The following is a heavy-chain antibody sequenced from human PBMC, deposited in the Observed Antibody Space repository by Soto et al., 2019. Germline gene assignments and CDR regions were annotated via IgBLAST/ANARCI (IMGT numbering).Heavy chain of an antibody. CDR3: ARVVDLTYYYRRGGWFDP. J-gene: IGHJ5*02. D-gene: IGHD3-10*02. CDR2: IYYSGST. Sequence: SETPSLTCTVSGGSISSGGYYWSWIRQHPGKGLEWIGYIYYSGSTYYNPSLKSRVTISVDTSKNQFSLKLSSVTAADTAVYYCARVVDLTYYYRRGGWFDPWGQGTLVTVSS. V-gene: IGHV4-31*03. CDR1: GGSISSGGYY.